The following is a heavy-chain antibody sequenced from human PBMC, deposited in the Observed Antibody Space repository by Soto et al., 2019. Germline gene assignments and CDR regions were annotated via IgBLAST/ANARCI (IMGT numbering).Heavy chain of an antibody. V-gene: IGHV3-21*01. CDR3: ARVRHSGDFWSGYSYGMDV. J-gene: IGHJ6*02. D-gene: IGHD3-3*01. CDR1: GFTFSSYS. CDR2: ISSSSSYI. Sequence: PGGSLRLSCAASGFTFSSYSMNWVRQAPGKGLEWVSSISSSSSYIYYADSVKGRFTISRDNAKNSLYLQMNSLRAEDTAVYYCARVRHSGDFWSGYSYGMDVWGQGTTVTVSS.